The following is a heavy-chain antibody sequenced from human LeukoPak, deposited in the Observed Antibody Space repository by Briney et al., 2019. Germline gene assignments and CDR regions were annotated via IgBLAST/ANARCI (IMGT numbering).Heavy chain of an antibody. CDR3: VKDTIFTVDPFDY. CDR1: GFAVSSNH. V-gene: IGHV3-53*01. D-gene: IGHD3-3*01. J-gene: IGHJ4*02. Sequence: GGSLRLSCAASGFAVSSNHMNWVRQAPGKGLEWVSVIFNGGSTYYAESVKGRFSVSRDNSKNTLYLDMNSLRIEDTAVYYCVKDTIFTVDPFDYWGQGTLVSVSS. CDR2: IFNGGST.